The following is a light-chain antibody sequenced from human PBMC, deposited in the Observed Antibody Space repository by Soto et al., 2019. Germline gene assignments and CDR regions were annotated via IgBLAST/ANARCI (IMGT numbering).Light chain of an antibody. V-gene: IGLV2-14*03. J-gene: IGLJ2*01. Sequence: QSVLTQPASVSGSPGQSITISCAGTSSDVGGYNYVSWYQQHPGKVPRLIISDVNKRPSGVSDRFSGSKSGNTASLTISGPQAEDEADYYCASFTRSVTVVFGGGTKLTVL. CDR1: SSDVGGYNY. CDR3: ASFTRSVTVV. CDR2: DVN.